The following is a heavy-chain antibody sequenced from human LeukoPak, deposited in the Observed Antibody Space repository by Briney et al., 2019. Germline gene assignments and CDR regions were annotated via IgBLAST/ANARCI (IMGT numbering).Heavy chain of an antibody. CDR1: GFTFSDYY. Sequence: GGSLRLSCAASGFTFSDYYMSWIRQAPGKGLEWVSYISSRGSNIYYADSVKGRFTISRDNAKSSLHLQMNSLRAEDTALYYCARVRGSYSSDYWGQGTLVTVSS. CDR3: ARVRGSYSSDY. CDR2: ISSRGSNI. J-gene: IGHJ4*02. V-gene: IGHV3-11*04. D-gene: IGHD1-26*01.